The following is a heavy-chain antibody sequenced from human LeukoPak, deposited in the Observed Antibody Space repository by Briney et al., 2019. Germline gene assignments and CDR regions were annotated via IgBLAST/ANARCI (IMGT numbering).Heavy chain of an antibody. CDR2: IYSGGST. CDR1: GFTVSSNY. D-gene: IGHD6-6*01. Sequence: GGSLRPSCAASGFTVSSNYMSWVRQAPGKGLEWVSVIYSGGSTYYADSVKGRFTISRDNSKNTLYLQMNSLRAEDTAVYYCARWGPYSSSPFFDYWGQGTLVTVSS. CDR3: ARWGPYSSSPFFDY. J-gene: IGHJ4*02. V-gene: IGHV3-53*01.